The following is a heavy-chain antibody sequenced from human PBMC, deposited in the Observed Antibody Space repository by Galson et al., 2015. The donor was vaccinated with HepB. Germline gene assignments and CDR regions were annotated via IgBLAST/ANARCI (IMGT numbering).Heavy chain of an antibody. CDR3: AKDRRVGVGATDFDY. CDR2: ISWNSGSI. D-gene: IGHD1-26*01. J-gene: IGHJ4*02. Sequence: SLRLSCAASGFTFDDYAMHWVRHAPGKGLEWVSGISWNSGSIGYADSVKGRFTISRDNAKNSLYLQMNSLRAEDTALYYCAKDRRVGVGATDFDYWGQGTLVTVSS. CDR1: GFTFDDYA. V-gene: IGHV3-9*01.